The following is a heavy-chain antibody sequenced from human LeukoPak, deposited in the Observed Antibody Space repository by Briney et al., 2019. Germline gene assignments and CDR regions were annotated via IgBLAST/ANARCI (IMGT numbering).Heavy chain of an antibody. J-gene: IGHJ3*02. Sequence: QSGGSLRLSCAASGFTFSSYWMHWARQAPGKGLVWVSRIKSDGSSTSYADSAKGRFTISRDNAKNTLYLQMNSLRAEDTAVYYCARVAAASGAFDIWGQGTMVTVSS. CDR1: GFTFSSYW. D-gene: IGHD6-13*01. CDR2: IKSDGSST. CDR3: ARVAAASGAFDI. V-gene: IGHV3-74*01.